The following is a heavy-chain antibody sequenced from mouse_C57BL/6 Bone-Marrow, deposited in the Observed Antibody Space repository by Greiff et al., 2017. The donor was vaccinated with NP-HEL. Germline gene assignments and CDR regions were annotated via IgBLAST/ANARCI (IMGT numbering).Heavy chain of an antibody. V-gene: IGHV1-54*01. Sequence: QVQLQQSGAELVRPGTSVKVSCKASGYAFTNYLIEWVKQRPGQGLEWIGVINPGSGGTNYNEKFKGKATLTADKSSSTAYRQLSSLTSEDSAVYFCARGGRYFDVWGTGTTVTVSS. CDR2: INPGSGGT. CDR1: GYAFTNYL. CDR3: ARGGRYFDV. J-gene: IGHJ1*03.